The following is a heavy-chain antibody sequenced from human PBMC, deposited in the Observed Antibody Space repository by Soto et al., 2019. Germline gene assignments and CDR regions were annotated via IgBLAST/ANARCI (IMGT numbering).Heavy chain of an antibody. V-gene: IGHV3-30*03. CDR3: ATRDVTTSYGMDV. Sequence: QVQLVESGGGVVQPGRSLRLSCAASVFSFSSYGMHWVRQAPGKGLEWVAVISYDGSNKYYADSVKGRFTISRDNSKNTLYLQMNSLRAEDTAVYYCATRDVTTSYGMDVWGQGTTVTVSS. J-gene: IGHJ6*02. D-gene: IGHD4-4*01. CDR1: VFSFSSYG. CDR2: ISYDGSNK.